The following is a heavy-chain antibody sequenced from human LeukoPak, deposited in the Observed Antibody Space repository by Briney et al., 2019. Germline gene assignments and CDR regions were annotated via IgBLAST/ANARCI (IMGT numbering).Heavy chain of an antibody. Sequence: SETLSLTCSVSGGSVTSGSYYWSWIRHPPGGGLEWIGYIYYCANSKDKIINYSATTKNNPSLKSRVTISGDTSKNQFSLILSSVTAADTAVYYCARGGLEVPDYWGQGILVTVSS. V-gene: IGHV4-61*01. J-gene: IGHJ4*02. D-gene: IGHD3-3*01. CDR2: IYYCANSKDKIINYSATT. CDR3: ARGGLEVPDY. CDR1: GGSVTSGSYY.